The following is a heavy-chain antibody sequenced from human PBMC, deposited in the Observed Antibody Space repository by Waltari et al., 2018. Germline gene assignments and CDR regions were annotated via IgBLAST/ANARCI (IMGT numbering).Heavy chain of an antibody. J-gene: IGHJ6*03. V-gene: IGHV3-7*01. CDR3: AREGQYLPPWYYYYMDV. CDR2: IKQDGSEK. CDR1: GFTFSSYW. Sequence: EVQLVESGGGLVQPGGSLRLSCAASGFTFSSYWMSWVRQPPGKGLEWVANIKQDGSEKYYVDSVKGRFTISRDNAKNSLYLQMNSLRAEDTAVYYCAREGQYLPPWYYYYMDVWGKGTTVTISS.